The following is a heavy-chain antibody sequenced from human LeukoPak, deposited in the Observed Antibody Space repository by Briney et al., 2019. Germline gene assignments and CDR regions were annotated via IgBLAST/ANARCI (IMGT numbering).Heavy chain of an antibody. CDR2: ISSSGSHI. J-gene: IGHJ4*02. CDR1: GFTFDDHG. V-gene: IGHV3-20*04. Sequence: GGSLRLCCAASGFTFDDHGMSWVRQPPGKGLEWVSCISSSGSHIYTVDSVKGRFAISRDNAKNSLYLQMNSLRAEDTALYYCARGCFGELLFDHWGQGTLVTVPS. CDR3: ARGCFGELLFDH. D-gene: IGHD3-10*01.